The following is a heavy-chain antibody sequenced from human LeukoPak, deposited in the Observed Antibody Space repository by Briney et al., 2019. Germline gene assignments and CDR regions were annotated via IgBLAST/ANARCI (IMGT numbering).Heavy chain of an antibody. CDR3: AKALLWFGEYPSANFDY. D-gene: IGHD3-10*01. Sequence: PGGSLRLSCAASGFTFSSYAMSWVRQAPGKGLEWVSAISGSGGSTYYADSVKGRFTISRDNSKNTLYLQMNSLRAEDTAVYYCAKALLWFGEYPSANFDYWGQGTLVTVSS. J-gene: IGHJ4*02. V-gene: IGHV3-23*01. CDR2: ISGSGGST. CDR1: GFTFSSYA.